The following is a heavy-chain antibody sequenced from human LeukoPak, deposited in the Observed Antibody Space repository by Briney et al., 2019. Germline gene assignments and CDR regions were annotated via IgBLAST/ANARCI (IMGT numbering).Heavy chain of an antibody. V-gene: IGHV3-74*01. CDR3: ARGLSVWFGEYDLDY. CDR1: GFTFSSYW. J-gene: IGHJ4*02. CDR2: INSDGSST. Sequence: GGSLRLSCAASGFTFSSYWMHWVRQAPGKGLVWVSRINSDGSSTSYADSVKGRFTISRDNAKNTPYLQMNSLRAEDTAVYYCARGLSVWFGEYDLDYWGQGTLVTVSS. D-gene: IGHD3-10*01.